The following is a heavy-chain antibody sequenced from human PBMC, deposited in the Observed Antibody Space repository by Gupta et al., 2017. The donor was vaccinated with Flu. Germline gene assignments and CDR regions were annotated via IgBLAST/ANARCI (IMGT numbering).Heavy chain of an antibody. CDR3: ARMVGYSAKQVRLDY. CDR2: MNPSLDNT. V-gene: IGHV1-8*01. J-gene: IGHJ4*02. CDR1: GYTFLGYD. Sequence: QVQLVQSGAEVKKPGASVKVSCKASGYTFLGYDINWVRQAPGQGLEWMGWMNPSLDNTGSAQKFQGRVTMTRDTSISTFYMELSSLTSDDTAVYYCARMVGYSAKQVRLDYWGQGTQVTVSS. D-gene: IGHD1-26*01.